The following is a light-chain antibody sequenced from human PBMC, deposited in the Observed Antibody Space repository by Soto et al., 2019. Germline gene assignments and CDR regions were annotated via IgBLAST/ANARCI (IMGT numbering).Light chain of an antibody. CDR3: QQAFSAEWM. J-gene: IGKJ1*01. CDR2: TSF. V-gene: IGKV1-39*01. CDR1: QSIGTF. Sequence: IQMTQSPSSLSASVGDRVSITCRASQSIGTFLNWYQQKPGEAPNLLIHTSFTLYSGVPSRFSGTGSGTDFTRTISSLQPEDFATYFCQQAFSAEWMFGQGTKV.